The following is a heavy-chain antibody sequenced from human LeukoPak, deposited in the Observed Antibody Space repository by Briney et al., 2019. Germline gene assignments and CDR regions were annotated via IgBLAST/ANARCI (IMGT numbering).Heavy chain of an antibody. Sequence: GGSLRLSCGASGFTFEDYAMQWVRQAPGKGLEWVSGISWNSGSIGYADSVKGRFTISRDNAKNSLSLQMNSLRAEDMALYYCAQGGSGWYHAAFDIWGQGTMVTVSS. D-gene: IGHD6-19*01. V-gene: IGHV3-9*03. CDR3: AQGGSGWYHAAFDI. J-gene: IGHJ3*02. CDR2: ISWNSGSI. CDR1: GFTFEDYA.